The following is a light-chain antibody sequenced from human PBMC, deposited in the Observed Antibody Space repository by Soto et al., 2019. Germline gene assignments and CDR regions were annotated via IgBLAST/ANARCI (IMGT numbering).Light chain of an antibody. J-gene: IGKJ3*01. CDR1: QSVSDSY. CDR3: QHDGTSAL. V-gene: IGKV3-20*01. Sequence: EIVLTQSPGTLSLSPGERATLSCRASQSVSDSYLAWYQQKPGQAPRLLIYASSRATGIPDRFSGSGSGTDFTLTISRLEPEDFAVYYCQHDGTSALFGPGTKVDI. CDR2: AS.